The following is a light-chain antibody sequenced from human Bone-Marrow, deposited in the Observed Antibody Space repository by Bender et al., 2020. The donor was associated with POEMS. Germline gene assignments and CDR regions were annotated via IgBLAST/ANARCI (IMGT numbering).Light chain of an antibody. CDR3: SVYTTDSVLV. Sequence: QSALTQPPSASGSPGQSVTISCTGTSSDVGGYNYVSWYQQHPGKAPKLMIYEVSKRPSGVPDRFSGSKSGNTASLTVSGLQPEDEAVYFCSVYTTDSVLVFGGGTKLTVL. V-gene: IGLV2-8*01. CDR2: EVS. CDR1: SSDVGGYNY. J-gene: IGLJ2*01.